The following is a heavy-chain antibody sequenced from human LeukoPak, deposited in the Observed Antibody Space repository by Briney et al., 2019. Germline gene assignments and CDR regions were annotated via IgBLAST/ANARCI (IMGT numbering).Heavy chain of an antibody. CDR1: GFTFSNAW. CDR3: AGKPRDGYNDGRFDF. CDR2: ISTTGKTT. D-gene: IGHD5-24*01. Sequence: GGSLRLSCAASGFTFSNAWMSWVRQAPGKGLEWVSYISTTGKTTYYADSVQGRFTFSRDNAKNSVYLQMNSLRAEDTAVYYCAGKPRDGYNDGRFDFWGQGALVTVSS. J-gene: IGHJ4*02. V-gene: IGHV3-11*04.